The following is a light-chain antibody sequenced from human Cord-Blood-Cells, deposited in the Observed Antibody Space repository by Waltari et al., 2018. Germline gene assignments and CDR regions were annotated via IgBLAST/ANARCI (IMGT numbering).Light chain of an antibody. CDR3: CSYAGSSTLV. V-gene: IGLV2-23*01. CDR2: EGS. CDR1: SSDVRSYNL. J-gene: IGLJ2*01. Sequence: QSALTQPASVSGSPGQSITISYTGTSSDVRSYNLISWYQQHPGKAPKLIIYEGSKRPSGVSNRFSGSKSGNTASLTISGLQAEDEADYYCCSYAGSSTLVFGGGTKLTVL.